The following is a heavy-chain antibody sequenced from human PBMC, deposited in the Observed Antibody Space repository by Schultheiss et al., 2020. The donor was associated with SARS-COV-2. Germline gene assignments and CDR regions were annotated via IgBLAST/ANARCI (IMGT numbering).Heavy chain of an antibody. CDR3: ARRHGGFGSNWFDP. CDR1: GGSISSYY. J-gene: IGHJ5*02. Sequence: SETLSLTCTVSGGSISSYYWSWIRQPPGKGLEWIGYIYYSGSTNYNPSLKSRVTISVDTSKNQFSLKLSSVTAADTAVYYCARRHGGFGSNWFDPWGQGTLVTVSS. V-gene: IGHV4-59*08. D-gene: IGHD3-10*01. CDR2: IYYSGST.